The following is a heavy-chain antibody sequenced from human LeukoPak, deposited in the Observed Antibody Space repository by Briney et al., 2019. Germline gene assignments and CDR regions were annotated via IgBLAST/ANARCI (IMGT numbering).Heavy chain of an antibody. D-gene: IGHD5-18*01. Sequence: GESLQISCKGSGYSFTSYWIGWVRQMPGKGLEWMGIIYPGDSDTRYSPSFQGQVTISADKSISTAYLQWSSLKASDTAMYYCARRGPSNVDTAMTNFDYWGQGTLVTVSS. V-gene: IGHV5-51*01. J-gene: IGHJ4*02. CDR3: ARRGPSNVDTAMTNFDY. CDR1: GYSFTSYW. CDR2: IYPGDSDT.